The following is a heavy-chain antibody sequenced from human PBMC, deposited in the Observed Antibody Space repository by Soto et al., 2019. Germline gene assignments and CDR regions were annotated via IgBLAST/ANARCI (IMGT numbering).Heavy chain of an antibody. CDR2: INADNGNT. D-gene: IGHD3-3*01. CDR1: GYTFTRYG. Sequence: QVHLVQSGAEVKRPGASVKVSCQASGYTFTRYGIYWVRQAPGQSLEWMGWINADNGNTRYAEEFKFKNRVSITRDTSATSAYMALSGLTSEDTAVYFCARGNTVFGVNDAFDIWGQGTMVTVSS. V-gene: IGHV1-3*01. CDR3: ARGNTVFGVNDAFDI. J-gene: IGHJ3*02.